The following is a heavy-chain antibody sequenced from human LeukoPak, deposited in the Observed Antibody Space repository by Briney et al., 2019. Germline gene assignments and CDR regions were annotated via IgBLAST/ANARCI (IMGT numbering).Heavy chain of an antibody. CDR2: IKHDESET. D-gene: IGHD3-16*01. CDR1: GFSFNSDW. J-gene: IGHJ4*02. CDR3: TRRLDD. Sequence: GGSLRLSCAASGFSFNSDWMDWVRQAPGKGLEWVANIKHDESETNYLDSVKGRFTISRDNAQNSLYLQMNGLRVEDTAVYYCTRRLDDWGQGTLVTVSS. V-gene: IGHV3-7*01.